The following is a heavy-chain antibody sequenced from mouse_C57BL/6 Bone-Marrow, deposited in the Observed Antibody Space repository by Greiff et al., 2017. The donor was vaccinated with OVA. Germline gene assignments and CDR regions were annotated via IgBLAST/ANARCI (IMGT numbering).Heavy chain of an antibody. V-gene: IGHV5-12*01. CDR3: ARHYYYGSSWFAY. CDR2: ISDGGGST. CDR1: GFTFSDYY. J-gene: IGHJ3*01. Sequence: EVQLVESGGGLVQPGGSLKLSCAASGFTFSDYYMYWVRQTPEKRLEWVAYISDGGGSTYYPDTVKGRFTISRDNAKNTLYLQMSRLKSEDTAMYYCARHYYYGSSWFAYWGQGTLVTVSA. D-gene: IGHD1-1*01.